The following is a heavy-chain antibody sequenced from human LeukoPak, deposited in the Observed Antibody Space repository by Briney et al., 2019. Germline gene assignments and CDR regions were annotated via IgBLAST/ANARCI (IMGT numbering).Heavy chain of an antibody. CDR1: GFTFNSYS. V-gene: IGHV3-48*01. D-gene: IGHD3-3*01. Sequence: PGGSLRLSCVASGFTFNSYSMNWVRQAPGKGLEWVSYISSGSSTMYYADSVKGRFTISRDNAKNSLYLQMNSLRAEDTAVYYCARDYDFWSGYYTGVFDYWGQGTLVTVSS. CDR3: ARDYDFWSGYYTGVFDY. CDR2: ISSGSSTM. J-gene: IGHJ4*02.